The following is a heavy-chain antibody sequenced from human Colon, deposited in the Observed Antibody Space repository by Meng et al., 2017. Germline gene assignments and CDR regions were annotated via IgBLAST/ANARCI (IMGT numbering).Heavy chain of an antibody. D-gene: IGHD6-19*01. CDR1: GGSITSNY. V-gene: IGHV4-59*12. CDR3: ARELFVAGAFGWFDP. J-gene: IGHJ5*02. Sequence: QWQLRESGPGMVKPAETLSLTCTVSGGSITSNYWSWIRQPPGKGLEWIGNIYFSGSTNSNPSLKSRVTISVDTSRNQFSLNLRSVTAADTAVYYCARELFVAGAFGWFDPWGQGTLVTVSS. CDR2: IYFSGST.